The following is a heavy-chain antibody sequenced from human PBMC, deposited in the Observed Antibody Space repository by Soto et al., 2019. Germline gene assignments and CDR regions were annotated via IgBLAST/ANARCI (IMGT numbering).Heavy chain of an antibody. Sequence: QVQLQQWGAGLLKPSETLSLTCAVYGGSVNSGNYDWSWIRQPPGKGLEWIGEMSHSGGTHFNPSRKRRVTISVDTSKNQFSLKMSSVTAADTALYYCARVERGTATTVVDAFDIWGPGTLVTVSS. J-gene: IGHJ3*02. D-gene: IGHD1-1*01. CDR1: GGSVNSGNYD. V-gene: IGHV4-34*01. CDR2: MSHSGGT. CDR3: ARVERGTATTVVDAFDI.